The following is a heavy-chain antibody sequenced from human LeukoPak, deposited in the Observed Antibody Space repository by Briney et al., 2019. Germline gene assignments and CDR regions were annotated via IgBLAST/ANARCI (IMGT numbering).Heavy chain of an antibody. Sequence: GASVKVSCKASGYTFTSYGISWVRQAPGQGLEWMGWISAYNGNTNYAQKLQGRVTMTTDTSTSTAYMELRSLRSDDTTVYYCARDWVDILTGYDDFDYWGQGTLVTVSS. J-gene: IGHJ4*02. CDR1: GYTFTSYG. CDR2: ISAYNGNT. D-gene: IGHD3-9*01. V-gene: IGHV1-18*01. CDR3: ARDWVDILTGYDDFDY.